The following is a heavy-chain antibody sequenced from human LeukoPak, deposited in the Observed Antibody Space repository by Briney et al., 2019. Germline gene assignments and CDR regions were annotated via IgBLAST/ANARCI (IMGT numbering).Heavy chain of an antibody. J-gene: IGHJ5*02. D-gene: IGHD3-16*02. CDR1: GFSFSGYA. CDR2: ITGSGDGT. CDR3: AKRDVYDTSSYRPFCLS. Sequence: PGGSLRLSCAASGFSFSGYAMTWVRQAPGKGLEWVSGITGSGDGTHYAESVKSRYTISRDNSKSTLYLQMNSLSVEDTAIYYCAKRDVYDTSSYRPFCLSWGRGTLVTVSS. V-gene: IGHV3-23*01.